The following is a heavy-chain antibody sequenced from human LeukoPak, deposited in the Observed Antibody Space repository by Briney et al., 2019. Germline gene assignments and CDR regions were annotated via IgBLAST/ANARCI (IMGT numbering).Heavy chain of an antibody. CDR2: IYPGDSDT. CDR1: GYSFTSHW. CDR3: ARQHQLYYYGMDV. J-gene: IGHJ6*02. D-gene: IGHD1-1*01. V-gene: IGHV5-51*01. Sequence: GESLKISCKGSGYSFTSHWIGWVRQMPGKGLEWMGIIYPGDSDTRYSPSFQGQVTISADKSISTAYLQWSSLKASDTAMYYCARQHQLYYYGMDVWGQGTTVTVSS.